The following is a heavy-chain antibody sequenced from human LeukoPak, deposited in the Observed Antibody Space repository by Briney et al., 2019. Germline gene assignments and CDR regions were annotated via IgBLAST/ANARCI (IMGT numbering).Heavy chain of an antibody. CDR1: GFTFSSYA. Sequence: PGGSLRLSCAASGFTFSSYAMSWVRQAPGKGLEWVSALASGAPPYYADSVQGRFTISRDNSKNTLYLQLNSLRAEDTAVYYCARQLGSCRRGNCYFDSWGQGTLVTVSS. V-gene: IGHV3-23*01. CDR2: LASGAPP. J-gene: IGHJ4*02. CDR3: ARQLGSCRRGNCYFDS. D-gene: IGHD2-15*01.